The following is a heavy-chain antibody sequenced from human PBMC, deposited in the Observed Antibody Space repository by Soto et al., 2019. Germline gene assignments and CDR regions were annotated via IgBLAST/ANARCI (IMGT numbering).Heavy chain of an antibody. Sequence: PSETLSLTCTVSGGSISSYYWSWIRQPPGKGLEWIGYIYYTGSTNYNPSLKSRVTISVDTSKNQFSLKLTSVTAADTAVYYCAKEGRTGKIDSWGQGAPLTVSS. CDR1: GGSISSYY. CDR2: IYYTGST. CDR3: AKEGRTGKIDS. J-gene: IGHJ5*01. V-gene: IGHV4-59*12.